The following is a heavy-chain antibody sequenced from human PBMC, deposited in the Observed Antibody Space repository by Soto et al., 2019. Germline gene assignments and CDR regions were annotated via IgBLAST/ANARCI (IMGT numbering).Heavy chain of an antibody. CDR2: ISGNGAST. CDR3: ARLGAYSGYEPFDY. J-gene: IGHJ4*02. CDR1: GFAFSIYA. D-gene: IGHD5-12*01. V-gene: IGHV3-23*01. Sequence: EVQLLESGGGLVQPGGSQRLSCAASGFAFSIYAMGWVRQAPGKGLEWVSVISGNGASTYYPESVEGRFTISRDISKNTLFLQLNGLRAEDTAVYYCARLGAYSGYEPFDYWGQGTLVTVSS.